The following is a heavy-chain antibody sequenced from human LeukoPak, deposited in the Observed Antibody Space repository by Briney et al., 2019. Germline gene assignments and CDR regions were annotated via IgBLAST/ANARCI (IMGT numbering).Heavy chain of an antibody. V-gene: IGHV3-30*02. J-gene: IGHJ6*02. Sequence: GGSLSLSCALSGLTPSRNGMHWVRQAPGKGLEWVAVIWYDGSNKYYADSVKGRFTISRDNSKNTLNLQMNSLRAHYRAAHYCATQTLPMVSYYYYYGMDVWGQGTTVTVSS. D-gene: IGHD4/OR15-4a*01. CDR1: GLTPSRNG. CDR3: ATQTLPMVSYYYYYGMDV. CDR2: IWYDGSNK.